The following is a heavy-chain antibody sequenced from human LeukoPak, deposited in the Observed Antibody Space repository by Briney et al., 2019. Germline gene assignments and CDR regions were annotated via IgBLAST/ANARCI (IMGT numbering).Heavy chain of an antibody. CDR3: ARGIAAAGADY. D-gene: IGHD6-13*01. V-gene: IGHV4-4*07. Sequence: PSETLSLTCTVSGGSVNSYYLSWIRQPAGKTLEWIGRIYDGGSTNYNPSLKSRVTMSVDTSKNQISLKLKSVTAADTAVYYCARGIAAAGADYWGQGTLVTVSS. J-gene: IGHJ4*02. CDR1: GGSVNSYY. CDR2: IYDGGST.